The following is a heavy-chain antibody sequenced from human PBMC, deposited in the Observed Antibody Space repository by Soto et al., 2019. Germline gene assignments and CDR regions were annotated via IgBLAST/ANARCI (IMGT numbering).Heavy chain of an antibody. V-gene: IGHV4-4*02. J-gene: IGHJ4*02. CDR2: IYHSGST. CDR1: DGSISSSNW. CDR3: LGDDVQPT. D-gene: IGHD3-16*01. Sequence: PLDILSLSYAVSDGSISSSNWWSWVRQPPGKGLEWIGEIYHSGSTNYNPSLKRRVTISVDKSKNQFSLKLSSVTAADTAVYYCLGDDVQPTWGQRTLVPGFS.